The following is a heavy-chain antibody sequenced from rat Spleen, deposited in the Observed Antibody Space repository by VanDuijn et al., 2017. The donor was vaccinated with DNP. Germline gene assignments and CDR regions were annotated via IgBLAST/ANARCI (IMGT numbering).Heavy chain of an antibody. CDR1: GFRFNNYW. Sequence: EVQLVESGGDLVQPGRSLKLSCVASGFRFNNYWMTWIRQVPGKGLEWFASITSSGSTSYRDSVKGRFTISRDNAKSSLYLQMDSLRSEDTVTYYCTWGNVDAWGQGTSVTVSS. J-gene: IGHJ4*01. V-gene: IGHV5-31*01. CDR3: TWGNVDA. CDR2: ITSSGST.